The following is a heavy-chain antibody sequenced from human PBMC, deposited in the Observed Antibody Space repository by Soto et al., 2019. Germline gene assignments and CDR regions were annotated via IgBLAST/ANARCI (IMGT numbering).Heavy chain of an antibody. J-gene: IGHJ4*02. D-gene: IGHD3-22*01. V-gene: IGHV1-18*01. CDR2: ISTYNGNT. Sequence: QVQLVQSGAEVKKPGASVKVSCKASGYTFTTYGMSWVRQAPGQGLDWMGWISTYNGNTKYAERLQGRVTMTTDTTTSTDYMELRSLRSDDTAVYYCARGPTDYYDNSGDYFFDYWGQGTLVTVSS. CDR1: GYTFTTYG. CDR3: ARGPTDYYDNSGDYFFDY.